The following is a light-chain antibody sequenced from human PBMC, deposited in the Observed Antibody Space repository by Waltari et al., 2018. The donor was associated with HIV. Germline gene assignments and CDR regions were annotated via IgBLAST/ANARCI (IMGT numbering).Light chain of an antibody. V-gene: IGLV1-47*01. CDR3: AAWDDSLSGLV. J-gene: IGLJ3*02. CDR1: GPNTEGTY. CDR2: RNN. Sequence: QSVLPQPPPPSGPPGQRVTIPCSGAGPNTEGTYDTWYQQLPGTAPKLLIYRNNRRPSGVPDRFSGSKSGTSASLAISGLRSEDEADYYCAAWDDSLSGLVFGGGTKLTVL.